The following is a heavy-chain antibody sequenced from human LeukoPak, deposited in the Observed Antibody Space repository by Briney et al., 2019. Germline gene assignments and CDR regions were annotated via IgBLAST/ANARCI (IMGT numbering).Heavy chain of an antibody. D-gene: IGHD2-2*01. V-gene: IGHV3-21*01. Sequence: PGGSLRLSCAASGFTFGTYSMNWVRQAPGKGLEWVSSISSSSSYIYYADSVKGRFTISRDNAKNSLYLQMNSLRAEDTAVYYCARVGYCSSTSCYGGLVDYWGQGTLVTVSS. CDR3: ARVGYCSSTSCYGGLVDY. J-gene: IGHJ4*02. CDR2: ISSSSSYI. CDR1: GFTFGTYS.